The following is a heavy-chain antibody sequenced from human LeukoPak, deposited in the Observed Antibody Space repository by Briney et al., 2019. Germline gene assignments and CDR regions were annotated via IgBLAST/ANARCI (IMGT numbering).Heavy chain of an antibody. J-gene: IGHJ3*02. D-gene: IGHD3-3*01. Sequence: SETLSLTCTVSGGSVSSGSYYWSWIRQPPGKGLEWIGYIYYSGSTNYNPSLKSRVTISVDTSKNQFSLKLSSVTAADTAVYYCARAPRVLRFLEWLPGSAFDIWGQGTMVTVSS. CDR2: IYYSGST. V-gene: IGHV4-61*01. CDR1: GGSVSSGSYY. CDR3: ARAPRVLRFLEWLPGSAFDI.